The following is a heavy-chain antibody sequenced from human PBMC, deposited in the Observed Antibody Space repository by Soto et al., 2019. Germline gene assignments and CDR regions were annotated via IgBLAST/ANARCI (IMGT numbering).Heavy chain of an antibody. CDR1: GGSFSGYY. Sequence: SETLSLTCAVYGGSFSGYYWSWIRQPPGKGLEWIGEINHSGSTNYNPSLKSRVTISVDTSKNQFSLKLSSVTAADTAVYYCARDADTAMALPLYYYYYGMDVWGQGTTVTVSS. J-gene: IGHJ6*02. V-gene: IGHV4-34*01. D-gene: IGHD5-18*01. CDR2: INHSGST. CDR3: ARDADTAMALPLYYYYYGMDV.